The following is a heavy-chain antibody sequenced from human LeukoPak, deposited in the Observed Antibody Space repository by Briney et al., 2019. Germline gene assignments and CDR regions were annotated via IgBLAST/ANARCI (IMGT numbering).Heavy chain of an antibody. D-gene: IGHD6-6*01. CDR1: GGSISSYY. V-gene: IGHV4-59*01. CDR2: IYYSGST. J-gene: IGHJ4*02. CDR3: ARDTQEQLAFDY. Sequence: SETLSLTCTVSGGSISSYYWSWIRQPPRKGLEWIGYIYYSGSTNYNPSLKSRVTISVDTSKNQFSLKLSSVTAADTAVYYCARDTQEQLAFDYWGQGTLVTVSS.